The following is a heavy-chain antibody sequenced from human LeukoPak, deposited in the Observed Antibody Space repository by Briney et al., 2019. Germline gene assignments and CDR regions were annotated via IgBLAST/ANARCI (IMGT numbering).Heavy chain of an antibody. J-gene: IGHJ4*02. D-gene: IGHD6-6*01. CDR3: ARGPEYSSSSFDY. V-gene: IGHV1-2*02. CDR2: INPNSGGT. CDR1: GYTFTGYY. Sequence: GASVKVSCKASGYTFTGYYMHWVRQAPGQGLEWMGWINPNSGGTNYAQKFQGRVTMTRDTSISTAYMELSRLRSDDTAVYHCARGPEYSSSSFDYWGQGTLVTVSS.